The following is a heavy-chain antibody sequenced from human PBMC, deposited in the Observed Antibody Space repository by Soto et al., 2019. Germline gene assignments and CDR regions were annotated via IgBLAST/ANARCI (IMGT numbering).Heavy chain of an antibody. J-gene: IGHJ4*02. CDR3: AKEGSPPFFQH. Sequence: TGGSLRLSCAASGFRFDDYGMSWVRQAPGKGPEWVSAISGGGGQTYYLESVKGRFTISRDNSKNTVSLLLNSLRADDTAVYYCAKEGSPPFFQHWGQGTLVTVS. CDR1: GFRFDDYG. CDR2: ISGGGGQT. D-gene: IGHD3-10*01. V-gene: IGHV3-23*01.